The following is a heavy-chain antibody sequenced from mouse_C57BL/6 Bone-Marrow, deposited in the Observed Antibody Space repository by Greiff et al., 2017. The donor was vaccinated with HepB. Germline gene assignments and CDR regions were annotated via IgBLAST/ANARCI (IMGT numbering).Heavy chain of an antibody. CDR1: GFPFSSYG. V-gene: IGHV5-6*01. CDR3: ASSYSPYYFDY. Sequence: EVKLVESGGDLVKPGGSLKLSCAASGFPFSSYGMSWVRQTPDKRLEWVATISSGGSYTYYPDSVKGRFTISRDNAKNTLYLQMSSLKSEDTAMYYCASSYSPYYFDYWGQGTTLTVSS. D-gene: IGHD2-10*01. CDR2: ISSGGSYT. J-gene: IGHJ2*01.